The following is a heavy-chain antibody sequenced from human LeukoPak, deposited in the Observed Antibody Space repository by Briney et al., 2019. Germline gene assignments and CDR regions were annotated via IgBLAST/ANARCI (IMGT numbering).Heavy chain of an antibody. V-gene: IGHV3-48*04. J-gene: IGHJ1*01. CDR1: GFTFNTFS. CDR2: ISSSGTTT. CDR3: VRRGLIETEYLER. Sequence: GGPLRLSCAASGFTFNTFSMNWVRQAPGKGPEWVSYISSSGTTTYYADSVKGRFTISRDNAKNSLYLQMNSLRAEDTAVYYCVRRGLIETEYLERWGQGTLVIVPS. D-gene: IGHD3-10*01.